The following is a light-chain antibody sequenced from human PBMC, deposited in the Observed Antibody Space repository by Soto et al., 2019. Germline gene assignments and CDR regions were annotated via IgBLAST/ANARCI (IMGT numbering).Light chain of an antibody. CDR2: GNT. J-gene: IGLJ3*02. CDR1: SSNIGAGYH. CDR3: QTYDKSLGGWV. V-gene: IGLV1-40*01. Sequence: QSVLTQPPSVSGAPGQTATISCPGSSSNIGAGYHVHWYMQLPGKAPKLLIFGNTNRPSGVPDRFSSSRSGSSASLAISGLQAEDEADYYCQTYDKSLGGWVFGGGTKLTVL.